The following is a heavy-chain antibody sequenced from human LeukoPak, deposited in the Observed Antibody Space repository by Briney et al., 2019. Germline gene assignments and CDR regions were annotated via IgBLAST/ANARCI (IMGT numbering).Heavy chain of an antibody. CDR3: ARGWDYDFWSGNSWFDP. V-gene: IGHV4-59*01. CDR1: GGSISSYY. CDR2: IYYSGST. D-gene: IGHD3-3*01. J-gene: IGHJ5*02. Sequence: SETLSLTCTVSGGSISSYYWSWIRQPPGKGLEWIGYIYYSGSTNYNPSLKSRVTISVDTSKIQFSLRLSSVTAADTAVYYCARGWDYDFWSGNSWFDPWGQGTLVTVSS.